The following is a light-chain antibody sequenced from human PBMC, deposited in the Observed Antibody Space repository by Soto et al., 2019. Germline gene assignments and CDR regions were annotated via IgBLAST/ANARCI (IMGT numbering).Light chain of an antibody. CDR1: SGHSSYA. Sequence: QSVVTQSPSASASLGASVKLTCTLSSGHSSYAIAWHQQQPEKGPRYLMKLNSDGSHYKGGGIPDRFSGSSSGAERYLTISSLQSEDEADYYYQTWGTGIQVFGTGTKLTVL. V-gene: IGLV4-69*01. CDR3: QTWGTGIQV. J-gene: IGLJ1*01. CDR2: LNSDGSH.